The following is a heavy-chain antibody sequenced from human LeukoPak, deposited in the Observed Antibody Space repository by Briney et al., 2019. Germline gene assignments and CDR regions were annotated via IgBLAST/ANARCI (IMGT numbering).Heavy chain of an antibody. D-gene: IGHD6-19*01. CDR2: IYYSGST. Sequence: SETLSLTCTVSGGSISSSSYYWGWSRQPPGKGLEWIGSIYYSGSTYYNPSLKSRVTISVDTSKNQFSLKLSSVTAADTAVYYCARGCSSGWYSYYYYGMDVWGQGTTVTVSS. CDR3: ARGCSSGWYSYYYYGMDV. CDR1: GGSISSSSYY. V-gene: IGHV4-39*01. J-gene: IGHJ6*02.